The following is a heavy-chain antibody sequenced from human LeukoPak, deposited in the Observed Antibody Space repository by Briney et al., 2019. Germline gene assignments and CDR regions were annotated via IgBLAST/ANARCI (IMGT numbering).Heavy chain of an antibody. V-gene: IGHV3-30*14. J-gene: IGHJ4*02. CDR3: ARGGSNGSMIY. CDR2: ISYDGTNK. CDR1: GFTFSVYA. Sequence: GGSLRLSCAASGFTFSVYAMHWVRQAPGKGLEWVAVISYDGTNKYYADSVKGRFTISRDNAKNSLYLQMNSLRAEDTALYYCARGGSNGSMIYWGQGTLVAVSS. D-gene: IGHD2-8*01.